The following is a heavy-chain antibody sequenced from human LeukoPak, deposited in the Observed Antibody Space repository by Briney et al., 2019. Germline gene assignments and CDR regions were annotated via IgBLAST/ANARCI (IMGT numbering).Heavy chain of an antibody. D-gene: IGHD3-22*01. CDR3: ARGSTYYDSSGQVPFDY. J-gene: IGHJ4*02. CDR1: GFTFSTYS. Sequence: PGGSLRLSCAASGFTFSTYSMNWVRQAPGKGLEWVSYISSSSTIYYADSVKGRFTISRDNAKNSLYLQMNSLRAEDTAVYHCARGSTYYDSSGQVPFDYWGQGTLVTVSS. CDR2: ISSSSTI. V-gene: IGHV3-48*01.